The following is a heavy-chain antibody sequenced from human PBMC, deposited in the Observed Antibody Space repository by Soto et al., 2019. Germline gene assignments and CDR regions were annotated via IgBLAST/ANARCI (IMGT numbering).Heavy chain of an antibody. Sequence: SPPLCLTFAISGDSVASNSAAWNWIRESPSIGLEWLGRTYYRCKWDNYYAVSMRSRITIHPDTTKNQFFLQLNSAPPEDTAVYYCATWRFDHWGQGTLVTVSS. V-gene: IGHV6-1*01. J-gene: IGHJ4*02. CDR1: GDSVASNSAA. CDR2: TYYRCKWDN. CDR3: ATWRFDH.